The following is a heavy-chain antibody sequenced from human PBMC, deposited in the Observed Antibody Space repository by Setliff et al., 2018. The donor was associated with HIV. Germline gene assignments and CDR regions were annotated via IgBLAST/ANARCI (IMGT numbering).Heavy chain of an antibody. CDR3: ARGGLGVVGAIDY. J-gene: IGHJ4*02. CDR2: IIHSGGT. V-gene: IGHV4-34*01. CDR1: GGSFSGYY. Sequence: PSETLSLTCAVYGGSFSGYYWTWIRQLPGRGLEWIGEIIHSGGTNYNRSLKSRVTISVDTSKNQFSLNLSSVTAADTAVYYCARGGLGVVGAIDYWSQGTLVTLSS. D-gene: IGHD2-15*01.